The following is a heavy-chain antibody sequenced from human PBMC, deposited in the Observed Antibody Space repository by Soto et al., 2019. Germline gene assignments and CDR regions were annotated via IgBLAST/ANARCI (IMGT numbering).Heavy chain of an antibody. J-gene: IGHJ3*02. CDR3: ARGGAFGSGWSVLAFDI. CDR2: MNPNSGNT. CDR1: GYTFTSYD. D-gene: IGHD6-19*01. Sequence: ASVKVSCKASGYTFTSYDINWVRQATGQGLEWMGWMNPNSGNTGYAQKFQGRVTMTRNTSISTAYMELSSLRSEDTAVYYCARGGAFGSGWSVLAFDIWGQGTTVTVSS. V-gene: IGHV1-8*01.